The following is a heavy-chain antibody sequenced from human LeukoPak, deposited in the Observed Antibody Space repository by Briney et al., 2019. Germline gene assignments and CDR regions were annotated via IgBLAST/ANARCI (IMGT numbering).Heavy chain of an antibody. CDR2: ISGSGGST. CDR1: GFTFSSYA. D-gene: IGHD6-19*01. J-gene: IGHJ4*02. Sequence: GGSLRLSCAASGFTFSSYAMSWVRQAPGKGLEWVSAISGSGGSTYYADSVKGRFTISRDNSKNTLYLQMNSLRAEDTAVYYCARDSSNGWYHGYWGQGTLVTVSS. CDR3: ARDSSNGWYHGY. V-gene: IGHV3-23*01.